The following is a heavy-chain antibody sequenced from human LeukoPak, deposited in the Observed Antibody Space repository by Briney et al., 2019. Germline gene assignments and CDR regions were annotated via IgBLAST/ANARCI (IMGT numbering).Heavy chain of an antibody. J-gene: IGHJ4*02. V-gene: IGHV1-46*01. D-gene: IGHD1-7*01. Sequence: ASVKVSCKASGYTFTSYYMHRVRQAPGQGLEWMGIINPSGGSTSYAQKFQGRVTMTRDTSTSTVYMELSSLRSEDTAVYYCARATTLTGTTTGDISNDYWGQGTLVTVSS. CDR2: INPSGGST. CDR3: ARATTLTGTTTGDISNDY. CDR1: GYTFTSYY.